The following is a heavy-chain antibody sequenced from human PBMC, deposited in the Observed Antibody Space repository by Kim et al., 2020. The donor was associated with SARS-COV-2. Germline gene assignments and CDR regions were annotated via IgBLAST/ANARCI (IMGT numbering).Heavy chain of an antibody. V-gene: IGHV3-9*02. CDR3: VKDVWSGGADV. CDR1: GPNSFDHA. J-gene: IGHJ6*02. CDR2: IYWNSGVT. D-gene: IGHD2-21*01. Sequence: GGSLRLSCVVAGPNSFDHAMHWVRQGPGKSLEWVAGIYWNSGVTGYADSVKGRFTVSRDNARNSVFLHMDSLRTEDTALYYCVKDVWSGGADVWGQGTTGTVSS.